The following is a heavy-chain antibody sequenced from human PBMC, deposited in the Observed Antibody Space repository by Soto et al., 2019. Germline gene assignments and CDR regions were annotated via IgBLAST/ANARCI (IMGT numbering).Heavy chain of an antibody. CDR1: GYTFTVYY. J-gene: IGHJ5*02. D-gene: IGHD2-15*01. CDR2: INPNSGGT. Sequence: VSCKASGYTFTVYYMHWVRQSPGQGLEWMGWINPNSGGTNYAQKFQGRVTMTRDTSISTAYMELSRLRSDDTAVYYCAKDSAGNWFDPWGQGSLVSV. V-gene: IGHV1-2*02. CDR3: AKDSAGNWFDP.